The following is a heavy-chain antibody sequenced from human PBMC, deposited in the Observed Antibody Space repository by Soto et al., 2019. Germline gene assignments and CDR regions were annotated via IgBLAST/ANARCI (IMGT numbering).Heavy chain of an antibody. D-gene: IGHD5-12*01. CDR3: ARDGGGYDVYFDL. CDR1: GFTFSSYD. Sequence: EVQLVESGGGLVQPGGSLRLSCAASGFTFSSYDMHWVRQATGKGLEWVSAIGTAGDTYYPGSVKGRFTISRENAKNSLYLQMNSLSAGDTAVYYCARDGGGYDVYFDLWGRGTLVTVSS. J-gene: IGHJ2*01. V-gene: IGHV3-13*01. CDR2: IGTAGDT.